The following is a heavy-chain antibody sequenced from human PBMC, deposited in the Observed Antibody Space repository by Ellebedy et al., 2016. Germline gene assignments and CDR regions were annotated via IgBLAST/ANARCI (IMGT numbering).Heavy chain of an antibody. CDR2: TSPGGTM. Sequence: GESLKISCAASGFTVSSSYVSWVRQAPGKGLEWVSMTSPGGTMHYADYVRGRFTISRDNSKNTLYLQMNSLTADDTAVYFCVKSGHSYAWSNWGQGTFVTVSS. V-gene: IGHV3-53*01. J-gene: IGHJ4*02. D-gene: IGHD5-18*01. CDR1: GFTVSSSY. CDR3: VKSGHSYAWSN.